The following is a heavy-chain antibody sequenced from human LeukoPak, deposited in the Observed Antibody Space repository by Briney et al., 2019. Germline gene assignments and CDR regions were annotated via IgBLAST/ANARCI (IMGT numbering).Heavy chain of an antibody. D-gene: IGHD1-7*01. CDR1: GVSFCGNL. CDR2: ISPDGTEK. Sequence: PGGSLRLSCVPSGVSFCGNLMSWVREALGKRLGWVARISPDGTEKYYMHSAKGRFTISRDNAKNSLYLQMNSLRAEDTALYYCAKLLGTETTYDYWGQGTLVTVSS. V-gene: IGHV3-7*01. J-gene: IGHJ4*02. CDR3: AKLLGTETTYDY.